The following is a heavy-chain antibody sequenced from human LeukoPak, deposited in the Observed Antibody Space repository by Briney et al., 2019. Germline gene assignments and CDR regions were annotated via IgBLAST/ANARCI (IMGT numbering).Heavy chain of an antibody. CDR3: ASSFRGGRDGYKRNIYYYYMDV. Sequence: ASVKVSCKTSGYSENFYGITWVRQVAGQGLEWMGWISAQHGQTEYAPNSQDRVTMTTDTYTNTAYMELRSLRSDDTAVYYCASSFRGGRDGYKRNIYYYYMDVWGKGTTVTVSS. V-gene: IGHV1-18*01. D-gene: IGHD5-24*01. CDR2: ISAQHGQT. J-gene: IGHJ6*03. CDR1: GYSENFYG.